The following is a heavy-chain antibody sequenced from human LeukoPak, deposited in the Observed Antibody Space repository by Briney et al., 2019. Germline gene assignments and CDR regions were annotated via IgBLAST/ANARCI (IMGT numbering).Heavy chain of an antibody. D-gene: IGHD3-10*01. V-gene: IGHV4-34*01. CDR1: GGSFSGYY. Sequence: SETLSLTCAVYGGSFSGYYWSWIRQPPGKGLEWIGEINHSGSTNYNPSFKSRVTISVDTSKNQCSLKLSSVTAADTAVYYCATRVWFGELFWFDPRGQGTLVTVSS. CDR3: ATRVWFGELFWFDP. J-gene: IGHJ5*02. CDR2: INHSGST.